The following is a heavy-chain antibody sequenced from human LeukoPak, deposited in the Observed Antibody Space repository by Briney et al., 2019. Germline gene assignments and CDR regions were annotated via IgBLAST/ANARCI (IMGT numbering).Heavy chain of an antibody. V-gene: IGHV2-5*01. CDR2: IDWNDDK. CDR1: GFSLSTSGVG. J-gene: IGHJ4*02. CDR3: ARTIVVVSAAKPRPAREFDY. Sequence: CGPTLVNPTQTLTLTCTYTFSGFSLSTSGVGVAWLRHYPGKGVEKLALIDWNDDKHYSPSLKSRLTIIKDTSKNQVVLTMTNLDPVDTATYYCARTIVVVSAAKPRPAREFDYWGQGTLVTVSS. D-gene: IGHD2-2*01.